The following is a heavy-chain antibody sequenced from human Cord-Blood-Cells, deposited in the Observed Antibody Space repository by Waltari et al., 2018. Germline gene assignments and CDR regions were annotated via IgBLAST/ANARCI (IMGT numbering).Heavy chain of an antibody. CDR1: GYTFTSYG. Sequence: QVQLVQSGAEVKKPGASVTVSCKASGYTFTSYGISWVRQAPGHGLEWLGWISAYNGNTNYAQNLQGRVTMTTDTSTSTAYMERRSLRSDDTAVYYCARALPPNYYGSGSYYNYYYYYYMDVWGKGTTVTVSS. V-gene: IGHV1-18*04. J-gene: IGHJ6*03. CDR3: ARALPPNYYGSGSYYNYYYYYYMDV. CDR2: ISAYNGNT. D-gene: IGHD3-10*01.